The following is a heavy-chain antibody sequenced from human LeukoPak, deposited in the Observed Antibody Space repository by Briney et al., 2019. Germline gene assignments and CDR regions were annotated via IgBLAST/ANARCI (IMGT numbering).Heavy chain of an antibody. CDR1: GGSFSGYY. Sequence: PSETLSLTCAVYGGSFSGYYWSWIRQPPGKGLEWIGEINHSGSTNYNPSLKSRVTISVDTSKNQFSLKLSSVTAADTAVYYCARGADYDFWSGYSNWFDPRGQGTLVTVSS. CDR2: INHSGST. D-gene: IGHD3-3*01. CDR3: ARGADYDFWSGYSNWFDP. V-gene: IGHV4-34*01. J-gene: IGHJ5*02.